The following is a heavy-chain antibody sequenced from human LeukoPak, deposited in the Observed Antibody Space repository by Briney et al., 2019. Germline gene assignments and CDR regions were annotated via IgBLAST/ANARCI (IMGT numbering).Heavy chain of an antibody. CDR1: GFTFSNHA. CDR3: ARDRRWAAAGPFDY. Sequence: PGGSLRLSCAASGFTFSNHAMHWVRQAPGKGLEWVAVISYDGSNKYYADSVKGRFTISRDNSKNTLYLQMNSLRAEDTAVYYCARDRRWAAAGPFDYWGQGTLVTVSS. V-gene: IGHV3-30-3*01. J-gene: IGHJ4*02. D-gene: IGHD6-13*01. CDR2: ISYDGSNK.